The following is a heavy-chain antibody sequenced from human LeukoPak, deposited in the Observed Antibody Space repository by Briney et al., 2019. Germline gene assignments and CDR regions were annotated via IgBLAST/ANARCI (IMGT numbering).Heavy chain of an antibody. CDR1: GFSFSSYG. CDR3: ARGNSSSWPIDY. CDR2: ISSDGADK. Sequence: PGRSLRLSCAASGFSFSSYGIHWVRQAPGKGLEWVAVISSDGADKYYADSVKGRFTISRDNAKNSLYLQMNSLRDEDTAVYYCARGNSSSWPIDYWGQGTLVTVSS. D-gene: IGHD6-13*01. J-gene: IGHJ4*02. V-gene: IGHV3-30*03.